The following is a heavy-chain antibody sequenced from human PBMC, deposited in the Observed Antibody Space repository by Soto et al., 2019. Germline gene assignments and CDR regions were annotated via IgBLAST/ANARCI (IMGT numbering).Heavy chain of an antibody. CDR1: GFTFTTYW. D-gene: IGHD3-10*01. J-gene: IGHJ4*02. CDR3: ARAGSENEY. CDR2: IKEDGTEK. V-gene: IGHV3-7*05. Sequence: EVQLVESGGGLVQPGGSLRLFCAVSGFTFTTYWMTWVRQAPGKGLEWVANIKEDGTEKNYLDSVGGRFSISRDNAKNSLFLQMNSLRAEDSAIYYCARAGSENEYWGQGTLVTVSS.